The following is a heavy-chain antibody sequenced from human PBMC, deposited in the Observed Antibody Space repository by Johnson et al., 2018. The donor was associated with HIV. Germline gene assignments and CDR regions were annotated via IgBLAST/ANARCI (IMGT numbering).Heavy chain of an antibody. CDR2: INWNGGST. CDR1: GFTFDDYG. J-gene: IGHJ3*02. CDR3: ARDRGSMPAVAFDI. V-gene: IGHV3-20*04. D-gene: IGHD2-2*01. Sequence: MLLVESGGGVVRPGGSLRLPCAASGFTFDDYGMSWVRQAPGKGLEWVSGINWNGGSTGYADSVKGRFTISRDNAKNSLYLQMNSLRAEDTAVYYCARDRGSMPAVAFDIWGQGTMVTVSS.